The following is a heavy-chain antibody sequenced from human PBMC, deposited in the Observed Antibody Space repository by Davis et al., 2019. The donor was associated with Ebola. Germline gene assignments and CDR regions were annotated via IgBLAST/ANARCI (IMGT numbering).Heavy chain of an antibody. Sequence: GESLKISCTDSVIPFSSYAMTWVRQAPGKGLEWVSAISGSGGSRYYADSVKVRFTISRDNSKKTLYLQINYLRAEDTAVYYCAKIGLSFGVFKYNYGMDVWGKGTTVTVSS. CDR3: AKIGLSFGVFKYNYGMDV. J-gene: IGHJ6*04. V-gene: IGHV3-23*01. CDR2: ISGSGGSR. CDR1: VIPFSSYA. D-gene: IGHD3-3*01.